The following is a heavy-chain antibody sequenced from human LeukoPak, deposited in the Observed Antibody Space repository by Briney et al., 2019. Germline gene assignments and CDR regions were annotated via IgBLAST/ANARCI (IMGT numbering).Heavy chain of an antibody. J-gene: IGHJ4*02. CDR1: GYTFTSYD. CDR3: ARGVTRSGGVRPSLY. Sequence: GASVKVSCKASGYTFTSYDINWVRQATGQGLEWMGWMNPNSGNTGYAQKFQGRVTMSRNTSISTAYMELSSLRSEDTAVYYCARGVTRSGGVRPSLYWGQGTLVTVSS. D-gene: IGHD1-26*01. V-gene: IGHV1-8*01. CDR2: MNPNSGNT.